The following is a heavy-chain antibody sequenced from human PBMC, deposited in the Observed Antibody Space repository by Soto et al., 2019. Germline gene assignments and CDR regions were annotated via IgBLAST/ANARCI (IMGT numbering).Heavy chain of an antibody. D-gene: IGHD2-21*01. V-gene: IGHV3-23*01. CDR3: AKDLFASVIYSCYGIDY. CDR2: ISGSGGST. CDR1: GFTFSSYA. J-gene: IGHJ6*02. Sequence: GGSLRLSCAASGFTFSSYAMSWVRQAPGKGLEWVSAISGSGGSTYYADSVKGRFTISRDNSKNTLYLQMNSLRAEDMAVYYCAKDLFASVIYSCYGIDYWGQGTTVTVSS.